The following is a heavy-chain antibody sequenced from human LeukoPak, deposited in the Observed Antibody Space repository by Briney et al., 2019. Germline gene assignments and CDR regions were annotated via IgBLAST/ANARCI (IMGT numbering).Heavy chain of an antibody. CDR3: AREELSPYNWFDP. CDR2: IYYSGST. Sequence: PSETLSLTCTVSGGSISSYYWSWIRQPPAKGLEWIGYIYYSGSTNYNPSLKSRVTISVDTSKNQFSLKLSSVTAADTAVYYCAREELSPYNWFDPWGQGTLVTVSS. V-gene: IGHV4-59*01. CDR1: GGSISSYY. D-gene: IGHD2/OR15-2a*01. J-gene: IGHJ5*02.